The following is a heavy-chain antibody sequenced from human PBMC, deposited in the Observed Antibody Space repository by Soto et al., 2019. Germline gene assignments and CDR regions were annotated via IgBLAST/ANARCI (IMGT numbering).Heavy chain of an antibody. D-gene: IGHD3-10*01. CDR2: ISHDGSHE. CDR3: ARNTDHRLVRGWLDP. V-gene: IGHV3-30-3*01. CDR1: GLTFSTSA. Sequence: GGSLRLSCAASGLTFSTSAMHWVRQAPGKGLEWVAMISHDGSHEYYGDSVKGRFSVSRDNSHNILHLQMNSLRIEDTAVYFCARNTDHRLVRGWLDPWGQGTLVTVSP. J-gene: IGHJ5*02.